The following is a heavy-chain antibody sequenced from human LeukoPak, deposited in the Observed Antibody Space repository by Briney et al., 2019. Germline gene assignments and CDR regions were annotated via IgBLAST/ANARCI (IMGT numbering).Heavy chain of an antibody. Sequence: SVKVSCKASGGTFSSYAISWVRQAPGQGLEWMGGIIPIFGTANYAQKFQGRVTITADESTSTACMELSSLRSEDTAVYYCARGLLRYCSGGSCPYWYWGQGTLVTVSS. CDR1: GGTFSSYA. V-gene: IGHV1-69*01. CDR3: ARGLLRYCSGGSCPYWY. CDR2: IIPIFGTA. J-gene: IGHJ4*02. D-gene: IGHD2-15*01.